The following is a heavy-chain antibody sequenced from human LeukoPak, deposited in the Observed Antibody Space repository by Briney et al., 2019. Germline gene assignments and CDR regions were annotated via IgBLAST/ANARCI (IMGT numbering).Heavy chain of an antibody. CDR2: ITSSGDTI. CDR3: ASFPWELRPT. J-gene: IGHJ4*02. CDR1: VFPFSRYS. V-gene: IGHV3-48*01. Sequence: PGGSLRLSCTTSVFPFSRYSMNWVRQAPGKGLEWVSYITSSGDTIYYADSVKGRFTISRDNAKNSVYLQMNSLRAEDTAVYYCASFPWELRPTWGQETLVTVSS. D-gene: IGHD1-26*01.